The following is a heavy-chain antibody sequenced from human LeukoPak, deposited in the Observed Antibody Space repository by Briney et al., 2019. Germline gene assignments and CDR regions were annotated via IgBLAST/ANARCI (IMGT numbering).Heavy chain of an antibody. V-gene: IGHV4-59*01. CDR2: IYYSGTT. J-gene: IGHJ4*02. CDR1: SGSISSYY. D-gene: IGHD1-1*01. Sequence: PSETLSLTCTVSSGSISSYYWSWIRQPPGKGLEWIGYIYYSGTTDYNPSLKSRVTISIDTSKRQFSLKLNSVTAADTAVYYCARLPLRYNYVDYWGQGTLVTVSS. CDR3: ARLPLRYNYVDY.